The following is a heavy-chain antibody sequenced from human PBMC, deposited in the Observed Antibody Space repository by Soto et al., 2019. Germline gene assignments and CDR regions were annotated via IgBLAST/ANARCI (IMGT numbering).Heavy chain of an antibody. CDR1: GDSISTVDYF. CDR3: ARGRYCLTGRCFPNWFDS. CDR2: IYKSATT. D-gene: IGHD2-15*01. J-gene: IGHJ5*01. V-gene: IGHV4-30-4*01. Sequence: SETLSLTCSVSGDSISTVDYFWAWIRQPPGQALEYIGYIYKSATTYYNPSFESRVAISLDTSKSQFSLNVTSVTAADTAVYFCARGRYCLTGRCFPNWFDSWGQGTLVTSPQ.